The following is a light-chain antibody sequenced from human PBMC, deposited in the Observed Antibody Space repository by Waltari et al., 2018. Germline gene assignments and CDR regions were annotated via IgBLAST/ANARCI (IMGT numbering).Light chain of an antibody. V-gene: IGKV2-30*02. Sequence: DVVMSQSPLSLPVTLGQPASISCRSSQSLVHSDGNTYLQWFQQRPGQSPRRLIYKVSRRDAGAPARFSGSGSGSDFTLNINRVEAEDVAVYYCMQATHWPLTFGQGTKVEIK. CDR1: QSLVHSDGNTY. CDR3: MQATHWPLT. CDR2: KVS. J-gene: IGKJ1*01.